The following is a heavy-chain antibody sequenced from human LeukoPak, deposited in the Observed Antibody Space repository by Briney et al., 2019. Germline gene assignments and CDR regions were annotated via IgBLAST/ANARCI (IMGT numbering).Heavy chain of an antibody. D-gene: IGHD3-3*01. J-gene: IGHJ4*02. CDR1: GGSFSGYY. CDR3: ARHRTRGYYAGSGTYGGAFDF. CDR2: INHSGST. V-gene: IGHV4-34*01. Sequence: SETLSLTCAVYGGSFSGYYWSWIRQPPGKGLEWIGEINHSGSTNYNPSLKSRVTISVDTSKNQFSLKLSSVTAADTAVYYCARHRTRGYYAGSGTYGGAFDFWGQGALVTVSS.